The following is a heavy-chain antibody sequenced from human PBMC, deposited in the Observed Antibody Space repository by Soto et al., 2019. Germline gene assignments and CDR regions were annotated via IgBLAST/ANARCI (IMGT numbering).Heavy chain of an antibody. D-gene: IGHD3-10*01. CDR2: ISYDGSNK. Sequence: GGSLRLSCAASGFTFSSYAMHWVRQAPGKGLEWVAVISYDGSNKYYADSVKGRFTISRDNSKNTLYLQMNSLRAEDTAVYYCARDTDGSGSYSWFDPWGQGTLVTVSS. V-gene: IGHV3-30-3*01. CDR3: ARDTDGSGSYSWFDP. J-gene: IGHJ5*02. CDR1: GFTFSSYA.